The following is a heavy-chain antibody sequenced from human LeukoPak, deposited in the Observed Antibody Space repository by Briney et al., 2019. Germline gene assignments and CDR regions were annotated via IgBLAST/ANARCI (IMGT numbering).Heavy chain of an antibody. CDR2: IKQDGSEK. V-gene: IGHV3-7*01. Sequence: GGFLRLSCAASGFTFSSYRMSWVRQAPGKGLEWVANIKQDGSEKYYVDSAKGRFTISRDNAKNSLYLQMNSLRAEDMAVYYCAREVGADFDYWGQGTLVTVSS. D-gene: IGHD1-26*01. J-gene: IGHJ4*02. CDR1: GFTFSSYR. CDR3: AREVGADFDY.